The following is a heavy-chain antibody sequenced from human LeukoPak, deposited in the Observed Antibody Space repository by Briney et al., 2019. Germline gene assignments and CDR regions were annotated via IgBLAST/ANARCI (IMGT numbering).Heavy chain of an antibody. Sequence: WESLRLSSSASGFTFSSYWMHWVRQAPGKGLVWVSRVNPQGSGTSYTDSVKGRFTISRDNAKDALHLRMDNLRVEDTAVYYCARARWSSTGWFLGYWGQGTLVTVSS. CDR2: VNPQGSGT. J-gene: IGHJ4*02. D-gene: IGHD6-19*01. CDR3: ARARWSSTGWFLGY. V-gene: IGHV3-74*01. CDR1: GFTFSSYW.